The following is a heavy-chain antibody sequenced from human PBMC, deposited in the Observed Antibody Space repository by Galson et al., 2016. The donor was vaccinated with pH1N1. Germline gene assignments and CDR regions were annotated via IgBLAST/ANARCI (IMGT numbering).Heavy chain of an antibody. CDR2: IYLGGSLI. CDR3: ERQNDYCDYRGEAFDI. V-gene: IGHV5-51*01. D-gene: IGHD4-17*01. Sequence: QSGAEVKKPGESLKISCKGSGYRFSSSWIGWVRQMPGKGLEWMGIIYLGGSLIRYRPSFQGQVTISAAKSVNIVYLEWGSLTASDTAMYYWERQNDYCDYRGEAFDIWDQGTRGTVSS. J-gene: IGHJ3*02. CDR1: GYRFSSSW.